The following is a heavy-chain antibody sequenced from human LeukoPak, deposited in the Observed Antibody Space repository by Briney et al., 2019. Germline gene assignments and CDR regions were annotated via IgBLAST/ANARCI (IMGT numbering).Heavy chain of an antibody. D-gene: IGHD2-21*02. V-gene: IGHV2-5*02. J-gene: IGHJ4*02. Sequence: SGPALVEPTQTLTLTCSFSGFSLTSSPVGVGWIRQPPGKALEWLAFSYWDDDNRYRPSLKSRLTVMKDTSKSHVVLIMTNMDPADTGTYYCARRRDYAGDWDGGSFDFWGQGIVVTVSS. CDR3: ARRRDYAGDWDGGSFDF. CDR1: GFSLTSSPVG. CDR2: SYWDDDN.